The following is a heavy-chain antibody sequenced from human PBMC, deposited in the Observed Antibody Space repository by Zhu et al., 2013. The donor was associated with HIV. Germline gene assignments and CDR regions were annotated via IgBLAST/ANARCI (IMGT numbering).Heavy chain of an antibody. CDR2: INPNSGGT. J-gene: IGHJ4*02. Sequence: QVQLVQSGAEVKKPGASVKVSCKAAGYSFTDYHMHWVRQAPGQGLEWMGWINPNSGGTNYAQKFQGRVTMTRDTSISTAYMELSRLRSDDTAVYYCARVSSTVTLGVDYWGQGTLVTVSS. D-gene: IGHD4-17*01. CDR3: ARVSSTVTLGVDY. CDR1: GYSFTDYH. V-gene: IGHV1-2*02.